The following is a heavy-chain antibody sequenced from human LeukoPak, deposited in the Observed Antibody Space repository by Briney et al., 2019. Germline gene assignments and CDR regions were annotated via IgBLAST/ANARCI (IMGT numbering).Heavy chain of an antibody. CDR2: ISNDGGGT. J-gene: IGHJ4*02. V-gene: IGHV3-23*01. CDR3: ARHPEPGYCSSTSCHESYFDY. Sequence: GGSLRLSCTASGFIFNNYGLIWVRQAPGKGLEWVSAISNDGGGTNYADFVKGRFTISGDNSKNTLYLQMNSLRAEDTAVYYCARHPEPGYCSSTSCHESYFDYWGQGTLVTVSS. CDR1: GFIFNNYG. D-gene: IGHD2-2*01.